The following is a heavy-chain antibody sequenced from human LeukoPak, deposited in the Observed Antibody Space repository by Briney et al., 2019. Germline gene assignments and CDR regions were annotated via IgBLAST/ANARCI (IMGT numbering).Heavy chain of an antibody. CDR2: IGYRGGSI. CDR3: AKDEGGITMIEPNYYFDY. CDR1: GFTFSNYA. V-gene: IGHV3-23*01. Sequence: GGSLRLSCAASGFTFSNYAMSWVRQAPGKGLEWVSIIGYRGGSIYYAYSVQGRFTISRDNSKNTLHLQMNSLRPEDTAVYYCAKDEGGITMIEPNYYFDYWGQGTLVTVSS. D-gene: IGHD3-22*01. J-gene: IGHJ4*02.